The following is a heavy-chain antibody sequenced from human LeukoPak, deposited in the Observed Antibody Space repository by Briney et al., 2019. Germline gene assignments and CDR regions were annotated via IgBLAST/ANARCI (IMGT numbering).Heavy chain of an antibody. CDR3: ATAPYYYDSSVDY. CDR2: INHSGST. V-gene: IGHV4-34*01. J-gene: IGHJ4*02. Sequence: SETLPLTCAVYGGSFSGYYWSWIRQPPGKGLEWIGEINHSGSTNYNPSLKSRVTISVVTSKNQFSLKLSSVTAADTAVYYCATAPYYYDSSVDYWGQGTLVTVSS. CDR1: GGSFSGYY. D-gene: IGHD3-22*01.